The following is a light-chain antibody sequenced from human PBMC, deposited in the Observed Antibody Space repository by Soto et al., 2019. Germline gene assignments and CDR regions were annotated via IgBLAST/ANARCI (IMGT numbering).Light chain of an antibody. J-gene: IGKJ5*01. V-gene: IGKV3D-7*01. CDR1: QSVSSSY. CDR2: GAS. Sequence: PGERVTLFCRASQSVSSSYLTWYQQKPGQAPRLLIYGASTRATGIPARFSGSGSGTDFTLTISSLQPEDFAVYYCQQDYNSFGQGTRLEIK. CDR3: QQDYNS.